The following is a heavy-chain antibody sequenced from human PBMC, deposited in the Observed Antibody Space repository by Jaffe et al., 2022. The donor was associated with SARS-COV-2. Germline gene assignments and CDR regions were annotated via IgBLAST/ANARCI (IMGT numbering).Heavy chain of an antibody. CDR1: GFTFSSYS. CDR3: AADPETDDGGYYYGMDV. CDR2: ISSSSSYI. J-gene: IGHJ6*02. Sequence: EVQLVESGGGLVKPGGSLRLSCAASGFTFSSYSMNWVRQAPGKGLEWVSSISSSSSYIYYADSVKGRFTISRDNAKNSLYLQMNSLRAEDTAVYYCAADPETDDGGYYYGMDVWGQGTTVTVSS. D-gene: IGHD1-1*01. V-gene: IGHV3-21*01.